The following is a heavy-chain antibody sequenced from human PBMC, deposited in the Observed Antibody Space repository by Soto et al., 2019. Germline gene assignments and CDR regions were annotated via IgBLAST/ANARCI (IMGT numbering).Heavy chain of an antibody. Sequence: ASVKVSCKASGYTFTSYGISWVRQAPGQGLEWMGWISTYNGNTNYAQNLQDRIAVTTDTSTSTAYMELRSLRSDDTAVYYCARIGGEILVDYWGQGTLVTV. CDR3: ARIGGEILVDY. CDR1: GYTFTSYG. CDR2: ISTYNGNT. D-gene: IGHD1-26*01. V-gene: IGHV1-18*04. J-gene: IGHJ4*02.